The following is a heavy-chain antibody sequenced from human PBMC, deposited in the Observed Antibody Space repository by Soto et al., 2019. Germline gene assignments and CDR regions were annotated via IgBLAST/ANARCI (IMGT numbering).Heavy chain of an antibody. CDR1: GGTFSSYA. CDR3: VRVVAIPGYPDN. Sequence: QVQLVQSGAEVRQPASSVKVSCKTSGGTFSSYAISWVRQAPGQGLEWMGGIVPIVDTSTYAKKFQGRVTITADESTSTVYMELSSLRSDDTAVYYCVRVVAIPGYPDNWGQGTLVTVS. CDR2: IVPIVDTS. J-gene: IGHJ4*02. V-gene: IGHV1-69*12. D-gene: IGHD5-12*01.